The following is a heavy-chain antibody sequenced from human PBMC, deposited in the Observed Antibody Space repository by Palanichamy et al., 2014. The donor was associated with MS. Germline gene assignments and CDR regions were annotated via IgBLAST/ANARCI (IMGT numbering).Heavy chain of an antibody. CDR3: ARRWLQFRYFDY. D-gene: IGHD5-24*01. V-gene: IGHV4-4*02. CDR1: GGSISSSDW. J-gene: IGHJ4*02. CDR2: IYHSGST. Sequence: QVQLQESGPGLVKPSGTLSLTCAASGGSISSSDWWSWVRQPPGKGLEWIGEIYHSGSTNYNPSLKSRVTMSVDKSRNQFSLKLSSVTAADTAVYYCARRWLQFRYFDYWGQGTLVTVSS.